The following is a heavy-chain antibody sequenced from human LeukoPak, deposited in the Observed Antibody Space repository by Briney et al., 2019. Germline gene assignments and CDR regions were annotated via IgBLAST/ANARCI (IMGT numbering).Heavy chain of an antibody. V-gene: IGHV3-21*06. CDR1: GFTFTSYN. CDR2: ITSSSSYI. CDR3: ARDPYSGNYGAYYYYYMNV. D-gene: IGHD1-26*01. J-gene: IGHJ6*03. Sequence: GGSLRLSCAASGFTFTSYNMNWVRQAPGKGLEWVSSITSSSSYIYYADSVKGRFTISRDNAKNSLYLQMDSLRVEDTAVYYCARDPYSGNYGAYYYYYMNVWGKGTTVTISS.